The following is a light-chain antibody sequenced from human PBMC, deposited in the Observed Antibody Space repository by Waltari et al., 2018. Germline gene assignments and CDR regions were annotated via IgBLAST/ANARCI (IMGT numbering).Light chain of an antibody. V-gene: IGKV3-20*01. CDR1: QSLTKRY. CDR2: GAS. CDR3: QQYGSSVLYT. J-gene: IGKJ2*01. Sequence: RASQSLTKRYVAWYQQKPGRAPRLLIYGASSRAAGIPDRFSGSGSGTDFTLTISRLEPEDFAVYYCQQYGSSVLYTFGQGTKLEIK.